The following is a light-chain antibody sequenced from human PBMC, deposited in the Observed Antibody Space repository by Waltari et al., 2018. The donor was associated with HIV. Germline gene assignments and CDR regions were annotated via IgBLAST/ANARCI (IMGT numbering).Light chain of an antibody. Sequence: QSVLTQPPSASGTPGQRVTISCSGGSSTIGSITVHWYQQLPGTAPKLLIYINNQRPSGVPDRFSGSKSGTSASLAISGLQSEDEADYYCSTWDDSLNGVLFGGGTKLTVL. CDR2: INN. CDR3: STWDDSLNGVL. V-gene: IGLV1-44*01. CDR1: SSTIGSIT. J-gene: IGLJ2*01.